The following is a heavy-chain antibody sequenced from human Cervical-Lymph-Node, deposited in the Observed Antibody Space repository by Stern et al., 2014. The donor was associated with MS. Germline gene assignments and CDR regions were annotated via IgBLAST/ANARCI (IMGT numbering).Heavy chain of an antibody. CDR1: GGSISSAEYY. Sequence: QLVESCPGLVKPSQTLSLTCAVTGGSISSAEYYWSWIRQSPGKGLEWLVYIHNSGTTYYTPSLKSRVTISVDTSKNQFYLKLRSVTAADTAVYYCSRDADGYSLVFGYWGRGTLVTVSS. V-gene: IGHV4-30-4*01. D-gene: IGHD5-24*01. CDR2: IHNSGTT. J-gene: IGHJ4*02. CDR3: SRDADGYSLVFGY.